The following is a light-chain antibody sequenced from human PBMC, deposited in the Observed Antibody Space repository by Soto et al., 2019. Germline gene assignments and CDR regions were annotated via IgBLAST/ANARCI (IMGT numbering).Light chain of an antibody. V-gene: IGKV3-20*01. CDR3: QQYSSVWT. CDR2: GAT. J-gene: IGKJ1*01. CDR1: QRFSSNY. Sequence: EIVLTQSPGTLSLSPGERATLSCRASQRFSSNYLAWYQQKPGQAPRILSYGATTRATVIPDRFSGSESGTDFNLTISRLEPEDSAVYYCQQYSSVWTFGQGTKVEI.